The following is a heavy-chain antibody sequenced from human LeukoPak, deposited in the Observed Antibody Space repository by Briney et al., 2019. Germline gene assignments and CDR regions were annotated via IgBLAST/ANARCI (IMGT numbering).Heavy chain of an antibody. CDR3: ARRYDILTGLDY. V-gene: IGHV5-51*01. Sequence: GESLKISCKGSGYRFTSYWIGWVRQMPGKGLEWMGIIYPGDSTTRYSPSFRGQVTISADKSITTAYLQWSSLKASDTAMYYCARRYDILTGLDYWGQGTLVTVSS. CDR2: IYPGDSTT. CDR1: GYRFTSYW. J-gene: IGHJ4*02. D-gene: IGHD3-9*01.